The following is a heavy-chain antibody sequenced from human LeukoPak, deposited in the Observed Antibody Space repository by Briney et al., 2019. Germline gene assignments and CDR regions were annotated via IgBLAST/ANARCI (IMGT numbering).Heavy chain of an antibody. V-gene: IGHV3-48*01. D-gene: IGHD3-16*01. CDR1: GFTFSYYS. CDR2: ISAGGTET. J-gene: IGHJ4*01. CDR3: TKDLAN. Sequence: GGSLRLSCAASGFTFSYYSMNWVRQAPGKGLEWVSYISAGGTETYYADSVQGRFSISRDSAKNSLYLQMNNLRAEDTGVYYCTKDLANWGHGTRVTVST.